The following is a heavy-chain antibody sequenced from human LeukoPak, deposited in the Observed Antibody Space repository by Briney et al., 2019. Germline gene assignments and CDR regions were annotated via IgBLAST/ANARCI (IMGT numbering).Heavy chain of an antibody. CDR1: GFTFDDYA. CDR2: IGWNSGGI. CDR3: ARGLRPGYYYGMDV. J-gene: IGHJ6*02. V-gene: IGHV3-9*01. D-gene: IGHD5/OR15-5a*01. Sequence: GGSLRLSCAASGFTFDDYAMHWVRQAPGKGLEWVSGIGWNSGGIVYADSVKGRFTISRDNAKNSLYLQMNSLRAEDTAVYYCARGLRPGYYYGMDVWGQGTTVTVSS.